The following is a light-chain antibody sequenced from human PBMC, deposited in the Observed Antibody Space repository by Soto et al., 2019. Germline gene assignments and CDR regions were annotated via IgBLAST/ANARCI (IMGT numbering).Light chain of an antibody. CDR1: QSVRNSY. V-gene: IGKV3-20*01. Sequence: EIVLTQSPGTLSLSPGERATLSCRAIQSVRNSYLAWYQQKPGQAPRLLIYGAYTRATGIPVGFSGSGSGTDFTLTINRLEPEDSAVYYCQQYGSSPPYTFGQGTKVDIK. CDR2: GAY. J-gene: IGKJ2*01. CDR3: QQYGSSPPYT.